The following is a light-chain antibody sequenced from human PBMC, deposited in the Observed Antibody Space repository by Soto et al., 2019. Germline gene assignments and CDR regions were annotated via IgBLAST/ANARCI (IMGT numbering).Light chain of an antibody. V-gene: IGKV3-11*01. Sequence: EIVRTQSPATLSLSPGERATLSCSASQSGSRYLVWYQQKPGQAPRLLIFDASNRATGIPARFSGSGSGTDFTLTISSLESEDFSVYDCQQRTNWVTGGQGTRLAI. J-gene: IGKJ5*01. CDR2: DAS. CDR1: QSGSRY. CDR3: QQRTNWVT.